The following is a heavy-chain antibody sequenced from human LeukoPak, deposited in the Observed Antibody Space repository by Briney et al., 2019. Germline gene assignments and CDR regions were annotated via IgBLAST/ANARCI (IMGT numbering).Heavy chain of an antibody. Sequence: GGSLRLSCAASGFTFSSYAMYWVRQAPGKGLEYVSAISNNGGSTYYANSMKGRFTISRDNSKNTLYLQMGSLRAEDMAVYYCARYQAAVGFDYWGQGTLVTVSS. CDR3: ARYQAAVGFDY. J-gene: IGHJ4*02. CDR1: GFTFSSYA. D-gene: IGHD6-13*01. CDR2: ISNNGGST. V-gene: IGHV3-64*01.